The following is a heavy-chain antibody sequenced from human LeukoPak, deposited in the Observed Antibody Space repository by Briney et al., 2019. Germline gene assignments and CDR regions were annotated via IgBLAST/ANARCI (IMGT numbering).Heavy chain of an antibody. CDR3: ARAWTYQLLAPHDAFDI. D-gene: IGHD2-2*01. J-gene: IGHJ3*02. Sequence: ASVKVSCKASGYTFTGHYMHWVRQAPGQGLEWMGWINPNSGGTNYAQKFQGRVTMTRDTSISTAYMELSRLRSDDTAVYYCARAWTYQLLAPHDAFDIWGQGTMVTVSS. V-gene: IGHV1-2*02. CDR1: GYTFTGHY. CDR2: INPNSGGT.